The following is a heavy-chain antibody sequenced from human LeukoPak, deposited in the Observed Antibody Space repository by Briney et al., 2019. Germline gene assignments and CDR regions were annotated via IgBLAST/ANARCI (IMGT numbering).Heavy chain of an antibody. CDR3: ARDKAADYSNYYYYYYMDV. CDR2: IYSGGST. J-gene: IGHJ6*03. V-gene: IGHV3-53*01. D-gene: IGHD4-11*01. CDR1: GFTFSSYA. Sequence: PGGSLRLSCAASGFTFSSYAMSWVRQAPGKGLEWVSVIYSGGSTYYADSVKGRFTISRDNSKNTLYLQMNSLRAEDTAVYYCARDKAADYSNYYYYYYMDVWGKGTTVTVSS.